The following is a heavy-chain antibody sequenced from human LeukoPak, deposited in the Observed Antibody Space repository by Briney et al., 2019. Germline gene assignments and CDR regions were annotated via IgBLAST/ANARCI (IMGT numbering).Heavy chain of an antibody. J-gene: IGHJ4*02. CDR3: ARGPPPYYYDSSGYYYPGYFDY. V-gene: IGHV1-18*01. D-gene: IGHD3-22*01. Sequence: ASVTLSCKASGYTFTSYGISWVRQAPGQGLEWMGWISAYNGNTNYAQKLQGRVTMTTDTSTSTTYMQLRSLRSDDTAVYYCARGPPPYYYDSSGYYYPGYFDYWGQGTLVTVSS. CDR2: ISAYNGNT. CDR1: GYTFTSYG.